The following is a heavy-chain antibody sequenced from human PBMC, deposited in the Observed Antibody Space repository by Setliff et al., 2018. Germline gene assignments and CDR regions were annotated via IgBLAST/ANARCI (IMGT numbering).Heavy chain of an antibody. V-gene: IGHV1-18*01. D-gene: IGHD2-2*01. CDR1: GYIFTRYR. CDR2: ISPYSGNT. CDR3: ARFGGSCSSSSCYASDL. J-gene: IGHJ3*01. Sequence: ASVKVSCKASGYIFTRYRITWVRQSPGQGLEWLGSISPYSGNTNFPQWLQDRVTMTTDTYTGTGYMELRSLTSDDTAVYFCARFGGSCSSSSCYASDLWGQGTMVTVSS.